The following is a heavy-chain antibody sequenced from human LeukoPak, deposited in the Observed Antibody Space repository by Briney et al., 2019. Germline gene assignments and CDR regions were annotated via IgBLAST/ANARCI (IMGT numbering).Heavy chain of an antibody. Sequence: ASVKVSCKASGYTFTSYGISWVRQAPGQGLAWVGWISAYNGNTNYAQKLQGRVTNTTDTSTNTAYKELRSQRSDDTAVDYCARDGSGGNSVFDYWGEGTLVTVSS. V-gene: IGHV1-18*01. J-gene: IGHJ4*02. CDR3: ARDGSGGNSVFDY. D-gene: IGHD4-23*01. CDR1: GYTFTSYG. CDR2: ISAYNGNT.